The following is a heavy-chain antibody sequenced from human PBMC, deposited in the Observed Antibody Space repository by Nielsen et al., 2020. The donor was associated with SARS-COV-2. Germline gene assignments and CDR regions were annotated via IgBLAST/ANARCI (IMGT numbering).Heavy chain of an antibody. CDR2: ISGSGGST. D-gene: IGHD2-2*01. J-gene: IGHJ3*02. V-gene: IGHV3-23*01. Sequence: GGSLRLSCAASGFTFSSYAMSWVRQAPGKGLEWVSAISGSGGSTYYADSVKGRFTISRDNSKNTLYLQMNSLRAEDTAVYYCASLGGYCSSTSCQNAFDIWGQGTMVTVSS. CDR3: ASLGGYCSSTSCQNAFDI. CDR1: GFTFSSYA.